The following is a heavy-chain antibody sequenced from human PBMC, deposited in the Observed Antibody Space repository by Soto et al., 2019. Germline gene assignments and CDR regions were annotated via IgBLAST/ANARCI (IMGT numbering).Heavy chain of an antibody. CDR1: GYTFTSYD. J-gene: IGHJ4*02. V-gene: IGHV1-8*01. CDR2: MNPTSGNT. Sequence: QVQLVQSGAEVKKPGASVKVSCKASGYTFTSYDINWVRQATGQGLEWMGWMNPTSGNTGYAQKFQGRVTLTRDTSISTAYMALSSLRSADTAVYYCARSTTPQLGCWGKGTLVTVSS. D-gene: IGHD1-1*01. CDR3: ARSTTPQLGC.